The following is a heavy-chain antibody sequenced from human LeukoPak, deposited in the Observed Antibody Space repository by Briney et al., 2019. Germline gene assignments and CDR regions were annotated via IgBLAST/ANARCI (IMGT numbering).Heavy chain of an antibody. CDR3: ARQIAVAGMNYFDY. CDR1: GRSISSYY. Sequence: PSETLSLTCTVSGRSISSYYWGWIRQPPGKGLEWIGYIYYSGSTNYNPSLKSRVTISVDTSKNQFSLKLSTVTAADTAVYYCARQIAVAGMNYFDYWGQGTLVTVSS. CDR2: IYYSGST. D-gene: IGHD6-19*01. J-gene: IGHJ4*02. V-gene: IGHV4-59*08.